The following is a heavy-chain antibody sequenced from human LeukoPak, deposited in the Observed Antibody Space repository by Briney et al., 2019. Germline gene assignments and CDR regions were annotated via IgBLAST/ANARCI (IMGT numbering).Heavy chain of an antibody. CDR3: ARASITMVRGVIIISYFDY. V-gene: IGHV4-59*08. D-gene: IGHD3-10*01. CDR2: IYYSGST. Sequence: SETLSLTCTVSGGSISSYYWSWIRQPPGKGLEWIGYIYYSGSTNYNPSLKSRVTISVDTSKNQFSLKLSSVTAADTAVYYCARASITMVRGVIIISYFDYWGQGTLVTVSS. CDR1: GGSISSYY. J-gene: IGHJ4*02.